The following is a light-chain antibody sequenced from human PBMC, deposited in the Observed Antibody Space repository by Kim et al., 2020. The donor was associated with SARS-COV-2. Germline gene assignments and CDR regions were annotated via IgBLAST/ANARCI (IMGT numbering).Light chain of an antibody. V-gene: IGLV7-43*01. CDR2: STT. CDR3: LLYYGGAWV. Sequence: QTVVTQEPSLTVSPGGTVTLTCASNTGAVTSGYYPIWFQQKAGQAPRALIYSTTYRHSWTPVWVSGSLLGGKAALTLSSVQPDDEAEYYCLLYYGGAWVFGGGTQLTVL. J-gene: IGLJ3*02. CDR1: TGAVTSGYY.